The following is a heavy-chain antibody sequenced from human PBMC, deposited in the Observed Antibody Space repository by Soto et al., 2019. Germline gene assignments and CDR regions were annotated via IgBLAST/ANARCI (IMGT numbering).Heavy chain of an antibody. CDR2: IYYSGST. D-gene: IGHD6-13*01. CDR3: ARASWQQLVRYYYYGMDV. J-gene: IGHJ6*02. Sequence: NPSETLSLTCTVSGGSISSGDYYWSWIRQPPGKGLEWIGYIYYSGSTYYNPSLKSRVTISVDTSKNQFSLKLSSVTAADTAVYYCARASWQQLVRYYYYGMDVWGQGTTVTVSS. V-gene: IGHV4-30-4*01. CDR1: GGSISSGDYY.